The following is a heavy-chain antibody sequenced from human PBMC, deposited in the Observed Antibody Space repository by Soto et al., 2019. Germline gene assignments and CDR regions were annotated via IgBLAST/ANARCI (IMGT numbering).Heavy chain of an antibody. Sequence: ASVKVSCKASGYTFTSYSMSWVRQAPGQGLEWMGVINPSGGSTTYAQKLQGRVTMTRDTSTSTVYMELSSLRSDDTAVYYCARMELRTGYYGMDVWGQGTTVT. CDR2: INPSGGST. D-gene: IGHD1-26*01. CDR1: GYTFTSYS. J-gene: IGHJ6*02. V-gene: IGHV1-46*04. CDR3: ARMELRTGYYGMDV.